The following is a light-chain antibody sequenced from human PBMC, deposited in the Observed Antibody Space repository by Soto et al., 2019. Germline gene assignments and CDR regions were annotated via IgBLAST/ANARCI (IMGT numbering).Light chain of an antibody. CDR2: GAS. V-gene: IGKV3-15*01. CDR3: QQRSNWPLT. CDR1: ESVSSN. Sequence: EVVMTQSPATLSVSPGERATLSCRASESVSSNLAWYQQRPGQAPRLVIYGASTRATGIPARFSGSGSGTDFTLPISSLEPEDFAVYYCQQRSNWPLTFGGGTKVDIK. J-gene: IGKJ4*01.